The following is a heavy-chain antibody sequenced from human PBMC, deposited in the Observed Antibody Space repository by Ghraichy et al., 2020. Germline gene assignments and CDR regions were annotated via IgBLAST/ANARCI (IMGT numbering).Heavy chain of an antibody. CDR3: ARGRFSRYCSSTSCYASRGMDV. CDR1: GFTFSSYW. CDR2: IKQGGSEK. J-gene: IGHJ6*02. Sequence: GGSLRLSCAASGFTFSSYWMSWVRQAPGKGLEWVANIKQGGSEKYYVDSVKGRFTISRDNAKNSLYLQMNSLRVEDTAVYYCARGRFSRYCSSTSCYASRGMDVWGQGTTVTVSS. D-gene: IGHD2-2*01. V-gene: IGHV3-7*03.